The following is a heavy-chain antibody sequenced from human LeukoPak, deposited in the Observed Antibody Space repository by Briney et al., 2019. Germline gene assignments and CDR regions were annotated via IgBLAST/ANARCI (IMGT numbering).Heavy chain of an antibody. CDR2: IKSKIEGVTT. V-gene: IGHV3-15*01. CDR1: GFTFSHAW. CDR3: AKDIGLGGSYYYDY. J-gene: IGHJ4*02. D-gene: IGHD1-26*01. Sequence: GGSLRLSCTASGFTFSHAWMNWVRQAPGKGLEWVGRIKSKIEGVTTDYAAPVKGRFTISRDDSKNMLYLQMNSLRSEDTAVYYCAKDIGLGGSYYYDYWGQGTLVTVSS.